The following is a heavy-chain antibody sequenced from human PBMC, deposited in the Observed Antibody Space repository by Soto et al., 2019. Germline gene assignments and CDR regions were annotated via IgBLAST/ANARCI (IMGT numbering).Heavy chain of an antibody. D-gene: IGHD5-18*01. CDR3: XXDTGYTFGSLNY. J-gene: IGHJ4*02. Sequence: HVELVQSGADVKKPGASVTISCKASGYTFTDXALXWVRQAPGQRLEWMGWMNAGVGNTLYSQKFQXRXTXXXXXXXXXXXXXXXXXXXXXXXXXXCXXDTGYTFGSLNYWGPGTLVTVSS. V-gene: IGHV1-3*01. CDR2: MNAGVGNT. CDR1: GYTFTDXA.